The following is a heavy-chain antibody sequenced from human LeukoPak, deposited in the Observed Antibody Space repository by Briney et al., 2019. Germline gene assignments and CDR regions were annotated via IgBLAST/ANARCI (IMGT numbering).Heavy chain of an antibody. J-gene: IGHJ5*02. V-gene: IGHV3-23*01. CDR1: GFTFSSYA. CDR2: ISGSGGST. Sequence: PGGSLRLSCAASGFTFSSYAMSWVRQAPGKGLEWVSAISGSGGSTYYADSVKGRFTISRDNAKNSLYLQMNSLRAEDTAVYYCARDRENYYGSGSYEVLFLDWFDPWGQGTLVTVSS. CDR3: ARDRENYYGSGSYEVLFLDWFDP. D-gene: IGHD3-10*01.